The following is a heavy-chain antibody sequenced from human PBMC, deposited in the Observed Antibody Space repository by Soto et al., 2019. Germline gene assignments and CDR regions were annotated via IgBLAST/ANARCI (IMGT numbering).Heavy chain of an antibody. CDR3: ATYCGGDCYRPPEEEYFQH. CDR2: IYYSGST. Sequence: NPSETLSLTCTVSGGSISSGDYYWSWIRQPPGKGLEWIGYIYYSGSTYYNPSLKSRVTISVDTSKNQFSLKLSSVTAADTAVYYCATYCGGDCYRPPEEEYFQHWGQGTLVTVSS. CDR1: GGSISSGDYY. D-gene: IGHD2-21*01. J-gene: IGHJ1*01. V-gene: IGHV4-30-4*01.